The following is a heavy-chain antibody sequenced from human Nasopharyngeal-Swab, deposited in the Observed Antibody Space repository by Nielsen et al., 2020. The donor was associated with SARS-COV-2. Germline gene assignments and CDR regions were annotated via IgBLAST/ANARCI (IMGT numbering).Heavy chain of an antibody. D-gene: IGHD1-7*01. Sequence: ASVQVSCKASRSTFTSPGIIWLRQPPAQGLEWMVWISAYNGNTNYAQKLQGRVTMTTDTSTSTAYMELRSLRSDDTAVYYCARILRLELRTCGMDVWGQGTTVTVSS. J-gene: IGHJ6*02. CDR1: RSTFTSPG. V-gene: IGHV1-18*01. CDR2: ISAYNGNT. CDR3: ARILRLELRTCGMDV.